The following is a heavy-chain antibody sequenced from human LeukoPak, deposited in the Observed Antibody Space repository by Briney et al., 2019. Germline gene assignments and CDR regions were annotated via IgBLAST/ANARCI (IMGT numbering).Heavy chain of an antibody. CDR2: ISGSGAST. D-gene: IGHD1-26*01. J-gene: IGHJ4*02. V-gene: IGHV3-23*01. Sequence: GGSLRLSCLTSGFTLSTNAMSWVRQAPGKGLEWISGISGSGASTYYADSVKGRFTISRDNSKNTLYLQVNGLRAEDTAVYYCAKGGKWDVTPFDYWGQGTLVTVSS. CDR3: AKGGKWDVTPFDY. CDR1: GFTLSTNA.